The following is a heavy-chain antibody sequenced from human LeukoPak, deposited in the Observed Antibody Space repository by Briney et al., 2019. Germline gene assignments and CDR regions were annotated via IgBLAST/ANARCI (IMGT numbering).Heavy chain of an antibody. CDR2: ISPSGDIT. Sequence: GGSLRLSCAASGFTFSNHGMNWVRQAPGKGLEWVSGISPSGDITYYADSVKGRFTISRDNSKNTLYLQMNSLRAEDTAVYYCAKGVTGYYDSSGYFDYWGQGTLVTVSS. D-gene: IGHD3-22*01. CDR3: AKGVTGYYDSSGYFDY. V-gene: IGHV3-23*01. CDR1: GFTFSNHG. J-gene: IGHJ4*02.